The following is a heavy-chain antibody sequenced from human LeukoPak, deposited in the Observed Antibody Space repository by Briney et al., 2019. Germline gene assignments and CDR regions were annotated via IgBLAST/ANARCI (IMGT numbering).Heavy chain of an antibody. CDR2: IYPGGNI. V-gene: IGHV3-53*01. J-gene: IGHJ3*02. D-gene: IGHD3-22*01. CDR1: GFTFSSYE. CDR3: VRGPRYYDDSGFHYGVFDI. Sequence: PGGSLRLSCAASGFTFSSYEMNWVRQAPGKGLQWVSIIYPGGNIYYADSVKGRFIISRDNSKNTLSLQMNSLTADDTAVYYCVRGPRYYDDSGFHYGVFDIWGQGTLVTVSS.